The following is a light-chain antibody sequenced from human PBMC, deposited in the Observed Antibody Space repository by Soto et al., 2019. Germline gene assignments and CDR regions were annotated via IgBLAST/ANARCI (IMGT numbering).Light chain of an antibody. Sequence: DIQMTQSPSTLSASVGDRVTITCRASQSISSWLAWYLQKPGQAHKLLIYKASSLECGVTSRFSGSGPGTEFTLSISSLQPDDFATYYCQQYNSYSALTFGGATKVEIK. J-gene: IGKJ4*01. CDR2: KAS. V-gene: IGKV1-5*03. CDR1: QSISSW. CDR3: QQYNSYSALT.